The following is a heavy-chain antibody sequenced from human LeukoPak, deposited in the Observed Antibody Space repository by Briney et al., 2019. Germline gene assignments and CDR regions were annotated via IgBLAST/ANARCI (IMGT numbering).Heavy chain of an antibody. CDR2: IYYSGST. CDR3: ARQQQLRYGGAFDI. V-gene: IGHV4-59*01. J-gene: IGHJ3*02. CDR1: GGSISSYY. Sequence: SETLSLTCTVSGGSISSYYWSWIRQPPGKGLEWIGYIYYSGSTNYNPSLKSRVTISVDTSKNQFSLKLSSVTAADTAVYYCARQQQLRYGGAFDIWGQGTMVTVS. D-gene: IGHD6-13*01.